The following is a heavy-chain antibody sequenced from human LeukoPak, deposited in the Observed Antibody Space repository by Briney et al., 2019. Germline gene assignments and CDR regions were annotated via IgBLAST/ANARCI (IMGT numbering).Heavy chain of an antibody. D-gene: IGHD2-21*02. CDR3: ASLPGGDSSSVVAFDI. Sequence: SETLSLTCAVSGGSISTYYWSWIRQPAGKGLEWIGRIYTSGSTKYYPSLRSRVTMSVDTSKNQFSLNLRSVTAADTAVYYWASLPGGDSSSVVAFDIWGQGTMVTVSS. V-gene: IGHV4-4*07. CDR1: GGSISTYY. J-gene: IGHJ3*02. CDR2: IYTSGST.